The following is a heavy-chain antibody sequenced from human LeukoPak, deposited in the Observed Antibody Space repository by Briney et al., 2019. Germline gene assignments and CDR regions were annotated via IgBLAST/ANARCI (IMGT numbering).Heavy chain of an antibody. CDR3: ARDPEEYCSGGSCYHWFDP. V-gene: IGHV1-69*13. CDR2: TIPIFGTA. J-gene: IGHJ5*02. Sequence: SVKVSCKASGGTFSSYAISWVRQAPGQGLEWMGGTIPIFGTANYAQKFQGRVTITADESTSTAYMELSSLRSEDTAVYYCARDPEEYCSGGSCYHWFDPWGQGTLVTVSS. D-gene: IGHD2-15*01. CDR1: GGTFSSYA.